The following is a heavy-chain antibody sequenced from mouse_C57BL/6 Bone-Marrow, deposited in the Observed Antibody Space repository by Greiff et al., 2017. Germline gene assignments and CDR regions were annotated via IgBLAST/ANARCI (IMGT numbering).Heavy chain of an antibody. D-gene: IGHD2-3*01. Sequence: QVQLQQPGAELVMPGASVKLSCKASGYTFTSYWMHWVKPRPGPGLEWIGEIDPSDSYTNYNQKFKGKSTLTVDKSYSTAYMQLSSLTSEDSAVYYCAREADGYLYWYFDVWGTGTTVTVSS. V-gene: IGHV1-69*01. CDR1: GYTFTSYW. CDR2: IDPSDSYT. J-gene: IGHJ1*03. CDR3: AREADGYLYWYFDV.